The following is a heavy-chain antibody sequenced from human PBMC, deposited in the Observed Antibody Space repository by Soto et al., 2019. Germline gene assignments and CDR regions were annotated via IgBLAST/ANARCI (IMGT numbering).Heavy chain of an antibody. J-gene: IGHJ4*02. V-gene: IGHV1-18*01. CDR1: GYTFTSYG. Sequence: QVHLVQSGAEVKKPGASVKVSCKGSGYTFTSYGITWVRQAAGQGLEWMGWISAHNGKTDYAQKLQRRVTVTRDTSTSTAYMELRSRRSDDTAVYYCARGRYGDYWGQGALVTVSS. CDR3: ARGRYGDY. CDR2: ISAHNGKT. D-gene: IGHD1-1*01.